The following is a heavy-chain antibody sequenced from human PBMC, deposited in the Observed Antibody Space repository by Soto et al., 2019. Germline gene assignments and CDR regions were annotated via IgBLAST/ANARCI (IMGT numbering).Heavy chain of an antibody. Sequence: QVQLVQSGAEVKKPGSSVKVSCKASGGTFSSYAISWVRQAPGQGLEWMGGIIPIFGTANYAQKFQGRVTITADESTSTAYMGLSSLRSEDTAVYYCARVNGDYVRFYYYGMDVWGQGTTVTVSS. CDR2: IIPIFGTA. D-gene: IGHD4-17*01. J-gene: IGHJ6*02. CDR3: ARVNGDYVRFYYYGMDV. CDR1: GGTFSSYA. V-gene: IGHV1-69*12.